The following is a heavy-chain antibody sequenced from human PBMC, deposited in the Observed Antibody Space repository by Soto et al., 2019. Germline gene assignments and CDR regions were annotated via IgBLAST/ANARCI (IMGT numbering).Heavy chain of an antibody. CDR3: ARIDSWGLNFVS. V-gene: IGHV3-33*01. CDR1: GFSFSNHH. CDR2: IWNDGSNK. D-gene: IGHD6-13*01. J-gene: IGHJ4*02. Sequence: RRSLRLSCPASGFSFSNHHMHWVRQAPGKGLEWVALIWNDGSNKFYADSVKGRFTISRDNSKNTLSLQMNNLRTEDTARYYCARIDSWGLNFVSWVLGTLVNLSS.